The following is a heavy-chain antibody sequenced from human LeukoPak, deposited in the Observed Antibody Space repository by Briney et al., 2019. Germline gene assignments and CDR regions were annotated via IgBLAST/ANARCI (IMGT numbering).Heavy chain of an antibody. CDR3: ARGAPKNTVTEYYYYGMDV. J-gene: IGHJ6*02. D-gene: IGHD4-17*01. Sequence: SQTLSLTCAVSGGSISSGGYSWSWIRQPPGKGLEWIGYIYHSGSTYYNPSLKSRVTISVGRSKNQFSLKLSSVTAADTAVYYCARGAPKNTVTEYYYYGMDVWGQGTTVTVSS. CDR1: GGSISSGGYS. V-gene: IGHV4-30-2*01. CDR2: IYHSGST.